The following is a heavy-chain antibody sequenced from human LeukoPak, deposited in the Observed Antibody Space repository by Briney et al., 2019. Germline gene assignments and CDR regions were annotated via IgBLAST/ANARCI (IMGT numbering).Heavy chain of an antibody. CDR3: ARVPSYCGGDCYSPVDP. Sequence: SETLSLTCTVSGGSISSYYWSWIRQPPGKGLEWIGYIYYSGSTNYNPSLKSRVTISVDTSKNQFSLKLSSVTAADTAVYYCARVPSYCGGDCYSPVDPWGQGTLVTVSS. D-gene: IGHD2-21*01. J-gene: IGHJ5*02. CDR1: GGSISSYY. CDR2: IYYSGST. V-gene: IGHV4-59*01.